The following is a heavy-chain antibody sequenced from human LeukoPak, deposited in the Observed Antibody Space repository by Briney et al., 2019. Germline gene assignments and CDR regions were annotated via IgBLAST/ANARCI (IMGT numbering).Heavy chain of an antibody. V-gene: IGHV1-2*02. D-gene: IGHD3-16*01. Sequence: ASVKVSCNSTGYRVTGFYMHWVRPPPPQGLEWVGWINPNSYNTDVPQKFQGRVTLTMDTSNNIAYMALTRRRSADTAVDYCESARDYDQHCGLDVWGQGTAVTVSS. J-gene: IGHJ6*02. CDR1: GYRVTGFY. CDR3: ESARDYDQHCGLDV. CDR2: INPNSYNT.